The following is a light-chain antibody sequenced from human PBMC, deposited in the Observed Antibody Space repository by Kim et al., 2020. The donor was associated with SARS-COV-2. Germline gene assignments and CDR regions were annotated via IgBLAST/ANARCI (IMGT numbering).Light chain of an antibody. CDR1: KLGDRY. V-gene: IGLV3-1*01. CDR3: QAWDSSTSVV. Sequence: SYELTQPPSMSVSPGQTASITCSGDKLGDRYACWYQQKPGQSPVLVIYQDTRRPSGIPERFSGSNSGNTATLTISGTQAMDEADYFCQAWDSSTSVVFGGWTQLTVL. CDR2: QDT. J-gene: IGLJ2*01.